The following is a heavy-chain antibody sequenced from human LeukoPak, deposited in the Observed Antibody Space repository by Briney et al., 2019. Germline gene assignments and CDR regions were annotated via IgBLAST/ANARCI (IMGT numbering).Heavy chain of an antibody. CDR1: GFTFSSYS. J-gene: IGHJ4*02. V-gene: IGHV3-48*01. CDR3: ARDGPSIRVFGVVTPTYPDY. D-gene: IGHD3-3*01. Sequence: GGSLRLSCAASGFTFSSYSMNWVRQAPGKGLEWVSYISSSSSTIYYADSVKGRFTNSRDNAKNSLYLQMNSLRAEDTAVYYCARDGPSIRVFGVVTPTYPDYWGQGTLVTVSS. CDR2: ISSSSSTI.